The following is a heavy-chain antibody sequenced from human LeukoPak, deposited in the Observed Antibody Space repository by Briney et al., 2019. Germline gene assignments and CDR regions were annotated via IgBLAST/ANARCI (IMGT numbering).Heavy chain of an antibody. Sequence: PSETLSLTCTVSGGSISSYYWSWIRQPPGKGLEWIGYIYYSGSTNYNPSLKSRVTISVDTSKNHFSLKLTSVTAADTAVYYCARSGAAAGADAFDIWGQGTMVTVSP. CDR1: GGSISSYY. J-gene: IGHJ3*02. V-gene: IGHV4-59*01. CDR3: ARSGAAAGADAFDI. CDR2: IYYSGST. D-gene: IGHD6-13*01.